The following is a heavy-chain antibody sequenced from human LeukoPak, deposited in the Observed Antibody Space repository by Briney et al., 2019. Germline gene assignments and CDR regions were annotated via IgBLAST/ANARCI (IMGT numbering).Heavy chain of an antibody. CDR3: ARVLRITRIDY. V-gene: IGHV4-34*01. D-gene: IGHD3-16*01. CDR1: GGSFSGYY. J-gene: IGHJ4*02. Sequence: PSETLSLTCAVYGGSFSGYYWSWIRQPPGKGLEWIGEINHSGSTNYNPSLKSRVTISVDTSKNKISLKLSSVTAADTAVYYCARVLRITRIDYWGQGTLVTVSS. CDR2: INHSGST.